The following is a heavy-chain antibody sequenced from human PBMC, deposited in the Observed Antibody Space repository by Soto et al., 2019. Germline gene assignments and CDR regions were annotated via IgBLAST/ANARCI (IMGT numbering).Heavy chain of an antibody. J-gene: IGHJ4*02. D-gene: IGHD3-22*01. Sequence: ASVKVSCKASGYTFTSYGISWVRQAPGQGLEWMGWISAYNGNTNYAQKLQGRVTMTTDTSTSTAYMELRSLRSDDTAVYYCARDWKGHNYYDSSGYYGLLDYWDQGTLVTVSS. CDR3: ARDWKGHNYYDSSGYYGLLDY. CDR2: ISAYNGNT. CDR1: GYTFTSYG. V-gene: IGHV1-18*04.